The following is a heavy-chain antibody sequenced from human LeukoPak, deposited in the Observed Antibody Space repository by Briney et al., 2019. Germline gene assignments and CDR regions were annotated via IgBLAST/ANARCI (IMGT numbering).Heavy chain of an antibody. J-gene: IGHJ2*01. D-gene: IGHD3-16*01. CDR3: GRKILAGGGGGGYFDL. Sequence: GGSLRLSCAASGFTFSSYAMSWVRQAPGKGLEWVSSISSSSSYIYYADSVKGRFTISRDNAKNSLYLQMNSLRAEDTAVYYWGRKILAGGGGGGYFDLWGRGTLVTVSS. V-gene: IGHV3-21*01. CDR1: GFTFSSYA. CDR2: ISSSSSYI.